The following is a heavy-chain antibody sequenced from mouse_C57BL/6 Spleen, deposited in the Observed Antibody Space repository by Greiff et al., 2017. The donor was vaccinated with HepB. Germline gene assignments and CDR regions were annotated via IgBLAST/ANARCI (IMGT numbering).Heavy chain of an antibody. J-gene: IGHJ1*03. CDR1: GYTFTSYW. D-gene: IGHD3-1*01. CDR2: IDPSDSYT. Sequence: VQLQQPGAELVMPGASVKLSCKASGYTFTSYWMHWVKQRPGQGLEWIGEIDPSDSYTNYNQKFKGKSTLTVDKSSSTAYMQLSSLTSEDSAVYYCARGFYWYFDVWGTGTTVTVSS. CDR3: ARGFYWYFDV. V-gene: IGHV1-69*01.